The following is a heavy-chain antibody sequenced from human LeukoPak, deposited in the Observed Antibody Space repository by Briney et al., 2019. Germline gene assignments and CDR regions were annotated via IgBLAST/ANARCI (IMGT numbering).Heavy chain of an antibody. Sequence: GESLKISCKGSGYSFSSYWIGWVRQMPGKGLEWMGIIYPGDSDTRYSPSFQGQVTISADKSISTAYLQWSSLKASDTAVYYCARHGGYYYASSGSLPGAFDIWGQGTMVTVSS. CDR1: GYSFSSYW. CDR2: IYPGDSDT. J-gene: IGHJ3*02. D-gene: IGHD3-22*01. CDR3: ARHGGYYYASSGSLPGAFDI. V-gene: IGHV5-51*01.